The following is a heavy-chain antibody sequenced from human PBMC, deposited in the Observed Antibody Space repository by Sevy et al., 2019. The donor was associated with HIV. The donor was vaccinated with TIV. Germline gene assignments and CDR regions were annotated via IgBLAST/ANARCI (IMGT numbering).Heavy chain of an antibody. CDR2: IDPSGGNT. CDR3: VRADPAQHFDS. V-gene: IGHV1-46*01. CDR1: GDTLTNNY. J-gene: IGHJ4*02. Sequence: ASVKVSCKAPGDTLTNNYMHWVRQAPGQGLEWMGIIDPSGGNTSYAQKFQGRVTMTRDTSTGTLYMDLSSLRSEDTAVYYCVRADPAQHFDSGGQGTLVTVSS.